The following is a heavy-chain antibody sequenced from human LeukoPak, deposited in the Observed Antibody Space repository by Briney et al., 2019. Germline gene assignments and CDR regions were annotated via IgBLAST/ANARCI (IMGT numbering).Heavy chain of an antibody. CDR2: ISSSGSAI. D-gene: IGHD3-22*01. CDR3: ARDRPLPDDSRTFDY. CDR1: GFTYSSNR. Sequence: GRTLRLSRGAPGFTYSSNRVIWVRQASGKGLEWVSSISSSGSAIYYAGSVRGRFTISRDNAKNSLYLQMNSLRVEDTAVYYCARDRPLPDDSRTFDYWGQGTLVTVSS. J-gene: IGHJ4*02. V-gene: IGHV3-21*01.